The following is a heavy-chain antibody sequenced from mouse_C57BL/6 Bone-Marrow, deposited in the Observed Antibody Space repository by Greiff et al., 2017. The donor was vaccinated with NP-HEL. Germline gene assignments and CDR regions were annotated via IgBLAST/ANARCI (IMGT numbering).Heavy chain of an antibody. CDR1: GFNIKDDY. V-gene: IGHV14-4*01. CDR2: IDPENGDT. J-gene: IGHJ2*01. CDR3: TRITTLGDY. Sequence: EVQLQQSGAELVRPGASVKLSCTASGFNIKDDYMHWVKQRPEQGLEWIGWIDPENGDTEDASKFQGKATITADTSSNTAYLQLSSLTSEDTAVYYCTRITTLGDYWGQGTTLTVSS. D-gene: IGHD1-1*01.